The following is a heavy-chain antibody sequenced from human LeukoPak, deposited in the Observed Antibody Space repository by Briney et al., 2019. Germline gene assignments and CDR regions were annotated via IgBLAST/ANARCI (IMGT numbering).Heavy chain of an antibody. J-gene: IGHJ4*02. CDR2: ISGSGGST. CDR3: AKASLSTVVTSFDY. D-gene: IGHD4-23*01. CDR1: GFTFSGYA. Sequence: GGSLRLSCAASGFTFSGYAMSWVRQAPGKGLEWVSTISGSGGSTYYTDSVKGRFTISRDNSKNTLYLQMNSLRAEDTAMYYCAKASLSTVVTSFDYWGQGTLVTVSS. V-gene: IGHV3-23*01.